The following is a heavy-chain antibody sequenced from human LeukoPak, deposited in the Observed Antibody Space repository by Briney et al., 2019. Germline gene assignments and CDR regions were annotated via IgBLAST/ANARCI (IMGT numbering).Heavy chain of an antibody. D-gene: IGHD3-10*01. CDR3: AKKGFGELVIDY. J-gene: IGHJ4*02. Sequence: GGSLRLSCAASGFTFSSYAMSWVRQAPGKGLDWVSAISGSGGSTYYADSVKGRFTISRDNSKNTLYLQMNSLRAEDTAVYYCAKKGFGELVIDYWGQGTLVTVSS. CDR2: ISGSGGST. CDR1: GFTFSSYA. V-gene: IGHV3-23*01.